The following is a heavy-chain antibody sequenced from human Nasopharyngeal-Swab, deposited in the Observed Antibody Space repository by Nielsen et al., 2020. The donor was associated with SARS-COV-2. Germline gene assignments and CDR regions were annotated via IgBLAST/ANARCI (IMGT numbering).Heavy chain of an antibody. J-gene: IGHJ4*02. D-gene: IGHD4-23*01. CDR3: AGDYGGFSGLDF. Sequence: SETLSLTCTVSGGSVSSYYCSWIRQPPWKGLECIWSIYHTGSTTYSPSLKSRVTISMDTSGNQFFLSLSSVTAADTALYYCAGDYGGFSGLDFWGQGTLVTVSS. CDR1: GGSVSSYY. V-gene: IGHV4-59*02. CDR2: IYHTGST.